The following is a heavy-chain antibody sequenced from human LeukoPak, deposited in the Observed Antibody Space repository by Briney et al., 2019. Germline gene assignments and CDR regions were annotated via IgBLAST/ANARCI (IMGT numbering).Heavy chain of an antibody. V-gene: IGHV3-11*04. Sequence: PGESLRLSCVASGFTFSDYFMTWIRQAPGKGLEWVSYISSSGSTIYYADSVKGRFTISRDNAKNSLYLQMNSLRAEDTAVYYCASQDRGGYNGPVDYWGQGTLVTVSS. J-gene: IGHJ4*02. CDR2: ISSSGSTI. D-gene: IGHD5-24*01. CDR3: ASQDRGGYNGPVDY. CDR1: GFTFSDYF.